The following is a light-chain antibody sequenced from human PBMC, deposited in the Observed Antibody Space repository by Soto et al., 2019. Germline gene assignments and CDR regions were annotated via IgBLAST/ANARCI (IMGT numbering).Light chain of an antibody. V-gene: IGKV3-15*01. CDR3: QQYNNWPFT. CDR1: QSVNSN. J-gene: IGKJ3*01. CDR2: GAS. Sequence: EIMMTQSPFTLSVSPGERATLSCRASQSVNSNLAWYQQKPGQAPRLLTYGASTRATGIPASFIGNGSGTEFTLTARSLQPEDFAVYYCQQYNNWPFTFGPGTKVDIK.